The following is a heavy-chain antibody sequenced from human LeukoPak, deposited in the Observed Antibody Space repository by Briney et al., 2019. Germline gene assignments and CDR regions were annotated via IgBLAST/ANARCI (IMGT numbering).Heavy chain of an antibody. CDR3: AKEMGSGGYYGMDV. CDR2: ISYDGSNK. CDR1: GFTFSRYG. J-gene: IGHJ6*04. Sequence: RWSLRLSCAASGFTFSRYGMHWVRQAPGKGLEWVAVISYDGSNKYYADSVKGRFTISRDNSKNTLYLQMNSLRAEDTAVYYCAKEMGSGGYYGMDVWGKGTTVTVSS. V-gene: IGHV3-30*18. D-gene: IGHD2-8*02.